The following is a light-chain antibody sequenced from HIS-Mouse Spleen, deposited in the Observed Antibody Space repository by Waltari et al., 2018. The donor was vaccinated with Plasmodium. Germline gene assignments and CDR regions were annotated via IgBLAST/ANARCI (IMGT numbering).Light chain of an antibody. Sequence: QSVLTQPPSVSAAPGQKVTISCSGSSSNIGNNYVSWYQQLPGTAPKLLIDENNKRPSGIPERFSGSKSGTSATLGITGLQTGDEADYYCGTWDSSLSAGVVFGGGTKLTVL. CDR1: SSNIGNNY. J-gene: IGLJ2*01. CDR2: ENN. V-gene: IGLV1-51*01. CDR3: GTWDSSLSAGVV.